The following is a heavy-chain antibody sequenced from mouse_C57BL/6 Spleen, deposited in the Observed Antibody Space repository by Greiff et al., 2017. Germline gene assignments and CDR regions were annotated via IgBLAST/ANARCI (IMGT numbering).Heavy chain of an antibody. Sequence: VQGVESGPGLVQPSQCLSITCTVSGFSLTSYGVHWVRQSPGKGLEWLGVIWSGGSTDYYAAFISRLSISKDNSKGQVFFKMNSLQADDTAIYYCARSNDGYPFFDYWGQGTTLTVAS. D-gene: IGHD2-3*01. J-gene: IGHJ2*01. CDR2: IWSGGST. CDR3: ARSNDGYPFFDY. CDR1: GFSLTSYG. V-gene: IGHV2-2*01.